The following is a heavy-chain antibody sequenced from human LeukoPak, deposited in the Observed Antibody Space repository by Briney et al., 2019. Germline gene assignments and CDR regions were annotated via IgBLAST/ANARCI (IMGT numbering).Heavy chain of an antibody. CDR2: INPSGGST. Sequence: ASVKVSCKASGYTFTSYYMHWVRQAPGQGLEWMGIINPSGGSTSYAQKFQGRVTMTRDTSTSTVYMELSSLRSEDTAVYYCARVEYYDSSGYYERVDYWGQGTLVTVSS. CDR3: ARVEYYDSSGYYERVDY. J-gene: IGHJ4*02. V-gene: IGHV1-46*01. D-gene: IGHD3-22*01. CDR1: GYTFTSYY.